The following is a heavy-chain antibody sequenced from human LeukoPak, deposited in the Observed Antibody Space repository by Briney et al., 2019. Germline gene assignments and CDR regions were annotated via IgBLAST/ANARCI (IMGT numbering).Heavy chain of an antibody. CDR2: IYTSGST. Sequence: SQTLSLTCTVSGASISSGEYYWSWIRQPAGTGLEWIGRIYTSGSTNYNPSLKSRVTISVDTSKNQFSLRLSSVTAADTAVYYCARVTGYMIEDYFDYWGQGTLVTVSS. V-gene: IGHV4-61*02. D-gene: IGHD3-22*01. J-gene: IGHJ4*02. CDR3: ARVTGYMIEDYFDY. CDR1: GASISSGEYY.